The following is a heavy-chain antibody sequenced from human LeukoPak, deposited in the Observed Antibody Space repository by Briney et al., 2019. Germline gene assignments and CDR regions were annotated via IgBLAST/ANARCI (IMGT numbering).Heavy chain of an antibody. Sequence: SETLSLTCTLYGGSFSGYYWMWIRQPTGKGREWIGEINHSGSTNYNPSLKRRVTISVDTSKNQFSLKLSSVTAADTAVYYCASRYCSGGSCYLSYYGMDVWGKGTTVTVSS. D-gene: IGHD2-15*01. CDR1: GGSFSGYY. CDR3: ASRYCSGGSCYLSYYGMDV. CDR2: INHSGST. J-gene: IGHJ6*04. V-gene: IGHV4-34*01.